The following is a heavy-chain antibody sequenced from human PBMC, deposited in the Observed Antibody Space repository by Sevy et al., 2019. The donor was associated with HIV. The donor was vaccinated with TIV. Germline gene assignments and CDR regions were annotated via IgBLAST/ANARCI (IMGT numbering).Heavy chain of an antibody. Sequence: GGSLRLSCAASGFTFSSYAMHWVRQAPGKGLEWVAVISYDGSKKYYADSVKGRFTISRDNSKNTLYLQMNSLRAEDTAVYYCASEGPESCSWYMYEYYYGMDVWGQGTTVTVSS. J-gene: IGHJ6*02. CDR2: ISYDGSKK. V-gene: IGHV3-30*04. CDR1: GFTFSSYA. D-gene: IGHD6-13*01. CDR3: ASEGPESCSWYMYEYYYGMDV.